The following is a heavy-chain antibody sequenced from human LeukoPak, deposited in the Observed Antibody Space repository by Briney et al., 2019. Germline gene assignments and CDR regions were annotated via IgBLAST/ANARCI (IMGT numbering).Heavy chain of an antibody. V-gene: IGHV3-74*01. CDR3: ARDVQGGYCSSASCYSDY. Sequence: GGSLRLSCAASGFTLSSYWMHWVRQAPGKGLVRVSRINSDGSSTIYADSVRGRFTISRDNSKNMLYLQMNSLRVDDTAVYYCARDVQGGYCSSASCYSDYWGQGTLVTVSS. J-gene: IGHJ4*02. D-gene: IGHD2-2*01. CDR1: GFTLSSYW. CDR2: INSDGSST.